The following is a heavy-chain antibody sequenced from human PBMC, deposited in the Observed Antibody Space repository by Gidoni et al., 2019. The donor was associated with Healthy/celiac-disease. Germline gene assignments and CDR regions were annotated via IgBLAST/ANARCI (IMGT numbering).Heavy chain of an antibody. J-gene: IGHJ6*02. Sequence: EVQLVESGGGLVQPGGSLRLSCAASGFTFSSYEMNWVRQAPGKGLEWVSYISSSGSTIYYADSVKGRFTISRDNAKNSLYLQMNSLRAEDTAVYYCAREQQLGEYYYYYGMDVWGQGTTVTVSS. V-gene: IGHV3-48*03. CDR1: GFTFSSYE. CDR3: AREQQLGEYYYYYGMDV. D-gene: IGHD6-13*01. CDR2: ISSSGSTI.